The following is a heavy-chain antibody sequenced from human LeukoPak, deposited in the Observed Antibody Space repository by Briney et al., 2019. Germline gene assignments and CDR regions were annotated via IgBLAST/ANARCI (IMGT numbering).Heavy chain of an antibody. CDR1: GYTFTSYY. D-gene: IGHD3-22*01. CDR2: INPSGGST. V-gene: IGHV1-46*01. Sequence: GASVTVSCKASGYTFTSYYMHWVRQAPGQGLEWMGIINPSGGSTSYAQKFQGRVTMTRDTSTSTVYMELSSLRSEDTAVYYCAREGPPYYYDSSGYSNWFDPWGQGTLVTVSS. J-gene: IGHJ5*02. CDR3: AREGPPYYYDSSGYSNWFDP.